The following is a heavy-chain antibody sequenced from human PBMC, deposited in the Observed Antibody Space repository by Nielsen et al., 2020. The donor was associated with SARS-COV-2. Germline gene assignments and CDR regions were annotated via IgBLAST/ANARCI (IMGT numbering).Heavy chain of an antibody. CDR2: INAGNGNT. CDR1: GYTFTSFA. J-gene: IGHJ4*02. Sequence: ASAKVSCKTSGYTFTSFAIHWVRQAPGQSLEWMGWINAGNGNTKYSQKFQGRVTMTRDTSANTAYMELSSLSSEDTAVYYCARITPSSGWDYWGQGTLVTVSS. D-gene: IGHD6-19*01. CDR3: ARITPSSGWDY. V-gene: IGHV1-3*01.